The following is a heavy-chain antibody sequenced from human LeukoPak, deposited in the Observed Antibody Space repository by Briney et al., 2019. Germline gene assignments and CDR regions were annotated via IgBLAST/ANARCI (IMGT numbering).Heavy chain of an antibody. J-gene: IGHJ4*02. CDR2: FDLEDGER. CDR1: GYSLTELS. V-gene: IGHV1-24*01. Sequence: ASVKVSCKVSGYSLTELSMHWVRQAPGKGLEWVGSFDLEDGERIYAQKFQGRVTMTEDTATDTAYMELSSLRSEDTAVHYCAAIFRMLFDYWGQGTLVTVSS. CDR3: AAIFRMLFDY. D-gene: IGHD2-21*01.